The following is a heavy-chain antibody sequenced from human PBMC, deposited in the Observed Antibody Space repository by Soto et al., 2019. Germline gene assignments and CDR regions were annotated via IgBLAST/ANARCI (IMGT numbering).Heavy chain of an antibody. J-gene: IGHJ6*01. CDR2: ISSSGSTI. D-gene: IGHD2-2*01. CDR3: ARVPAAKYSYYGMEV. V-gene: IGHV3-48*03. Sequence: VGSLRLSCASSVFTFSSYEMNWVRHSPGKGLEWVSYISSSGSTIYYADSVKGRFTISRDNAKNSLYLQMNSLRAEDTAVYYCARVPAAKYSYYGMEVWGQGTTVIVSS. CDR1: VFTFSSYE.